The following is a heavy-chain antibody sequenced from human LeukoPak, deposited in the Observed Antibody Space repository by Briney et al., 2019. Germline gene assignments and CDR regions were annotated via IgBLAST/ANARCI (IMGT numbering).Heavy chain of an antibody. D-gene: IGHD6-13*01. CDR2: ISYTGTT. CDR1: GGSISSYY. J-gene: IGHJ5*02. CDR3: ARDGGGYSSSFPNWFDP. V-gene: IGHV4-59*01. Sequence: SETLSLTCTVSGGSISSYYWSWIRQPPGKGLDWIGYISYTGTTNYNPSLKSRVTISVDTSKKQFSLKLSSVTAADTAVYYCARDGGGYSSSFPNWFDPWGQGTLVTVSS.